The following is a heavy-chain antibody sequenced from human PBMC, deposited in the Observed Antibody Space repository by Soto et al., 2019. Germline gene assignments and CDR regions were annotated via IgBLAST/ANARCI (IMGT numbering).Heavy chain of an antibody. V-gene: IGHV4-30-4*01. CDR3: ARAKEYYYDSSGYYSYGMDV. Sequence: QVQLQESGPGLVKPSQTLSLTCTVSGGSISSGDYYWSWIRHPPGKGLEWIGYIYYSGSTYYNPSLKSRVTISVDTSKNQFSRKLSSVTAADTAVYYCARAKEYYYDSSGYYSYGMDVWGQGTTVTVSS. J-gene: IGHJ6*02. CDR2: IYYSGST. CDR1: GGSISSGDYY. D-gene: IGHD3-22*01.